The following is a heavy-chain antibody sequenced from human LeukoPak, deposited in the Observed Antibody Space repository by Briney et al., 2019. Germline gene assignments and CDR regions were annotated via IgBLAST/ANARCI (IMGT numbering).Heavy chain of an antibody. J-gene: IGHJ6*02. V-gene: IGHV4-30-4*01. CDR3: ARDTTAYGQLVPHYYYGMDV. CDR2: IYYSGST. Sequence: PSETLSLTCTVSGGSISSGDYYWSWIRQPPGKGLEWIGYIYYSGSTYYNPSLKSRVTISVDTSKNQFSLKLSSVTAADTAVYYCARDTTAYGQLVPHYYYGMDVWGQGTTVTVSS. D-gene: IGHD6-13*01. CDR1: GGSISSGDYY.